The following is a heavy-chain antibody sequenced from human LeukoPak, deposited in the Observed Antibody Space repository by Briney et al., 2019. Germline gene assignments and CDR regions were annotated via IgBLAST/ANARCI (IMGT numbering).Heavy chain of an antibody. V-gene: IGHV3-23*01. CDR2: ISGSGGST. CDR1: GFIVNNKY. CDR3: ANSPGYGMDV. J-gene: IGHJ6*02. Sequence: PGGSLRLSCAVSGFIVNNKYMTWVRQAPGKGLEWVSAISGSGGSTYYADSVKGRFTISRDNSKNTLYLQMNSLRAKDTAVYYCANSPGYGMDVWGQGTTVTVSS.